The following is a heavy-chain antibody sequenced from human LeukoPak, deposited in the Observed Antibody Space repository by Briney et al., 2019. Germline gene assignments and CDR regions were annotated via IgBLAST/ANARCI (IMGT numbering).Heavy chain of an antibody. V-gene: IGHV4-30-4*08. CDR2: IYYSGST. CDR1: GFTFSSYS. Sequence: LRLSCAASGFTFSSYSMNWVRQAPGKGLEWIGYIYYSGSTYYNPSLKSRVTISVDTSKNQFSLKLSSVTAADTAVYYCARGVNDYGEVGDYWGQGTLVTVSS. D-gene: IGHD4-17*01. CDR3: ARGVNDYGEVGDY. J-gene: IGHJ4*02.